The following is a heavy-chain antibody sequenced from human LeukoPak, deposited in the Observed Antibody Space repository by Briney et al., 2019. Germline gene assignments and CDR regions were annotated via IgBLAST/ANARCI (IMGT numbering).Heavy chain of an antibody. CDR2: ISSGSSDI. CDR1: GFTFSTYS. J-gene: IGHJ4*02. D-gene: IGHD5-18*01. V-gene: IGHV3-21*01. Sequence: PGGSLRLFCAASGFTFSTYSMTWVRQAPGKGLEWVSSISSGSSDISYADSVKGRFTISRDNAKYSLYLQVNSLRAEDTAVYYCARLTGVVNAFDYWGQGTLVTVSS. CDR3: ARLTGVVNAFDY.